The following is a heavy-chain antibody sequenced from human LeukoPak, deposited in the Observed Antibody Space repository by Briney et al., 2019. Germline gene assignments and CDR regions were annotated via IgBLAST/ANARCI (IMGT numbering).Heavy chain of an antibody. V-gene: IGHV4-30-2*01. CDR2: IYHSGST. J-gene: IGHJ4*02. CDR3: ARDRGPAAATKYYFDY. Sequence: SETLSLTCTVSGGSISSGGYYWSWIRPPPGKGLEWIGYIYHSGSTYYNPSLKSRVTISVDRSKNQFSLKLSSVTAADTAVYYCARDRGPAAATKYYFDYWGQGTLVTVSS. D-gene: IGHD6-13*01. CDR1: GGSISSGGYY.